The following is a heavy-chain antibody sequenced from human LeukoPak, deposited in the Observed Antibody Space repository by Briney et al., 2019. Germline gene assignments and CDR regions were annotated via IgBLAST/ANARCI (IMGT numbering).Heavy chain of an antibody. J-gene: IGHJ4*02. V-gene: IGHV3-48*03. CDR3: ARETGYSYNTVDY. D-gene: IGHD5-18*01. CDR2: ISSSGGTI. Sequence: GGSLRLSCAASGFTFSSYEMNWVRQAPGKGLEWVSYISSSGGTIYYADSVKGRFTISRDNAKNSLYLQMNGLRAEDTAVYYCARETGYSYNTVDYWGQGTLVTVSS. CDR1: GFTFSSYE.